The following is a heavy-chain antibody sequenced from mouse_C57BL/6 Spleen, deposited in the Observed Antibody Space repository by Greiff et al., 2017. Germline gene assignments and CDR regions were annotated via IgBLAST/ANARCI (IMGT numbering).Heavy chain of an antibody. CDR2: IDPETGGP. V-gene: IGHV1-15*01. CDR1: GYTFTDYE. Sequence: QVQLQQSGAELVRPGASVTLSCKASGYTFTDYEMHWVKQTPVHGLEWIGAIDPETGGPAYNQKFKGKAILTADKSSSTAYMELRSLTSEDAAVYYCTRGNYDVWGTGTTVTVSS. J-gene: IGHJ1*03. CDR3: TRGNYDV.